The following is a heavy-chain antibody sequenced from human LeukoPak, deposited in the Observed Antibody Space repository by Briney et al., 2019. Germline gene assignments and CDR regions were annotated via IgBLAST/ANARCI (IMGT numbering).Heavy chain of an antibody. J-gene: IGHJ5*02. CDR3: ARATHCTNGVCYEWFDP. CDR1: GYTFTSYG. Sequence: ASVKVSCKASGYTFTSYGISWVRQAPGQGLEWMGWISAYNGNTNYAQKLQGRVTMTTDTSTSTAYMERRSLRSDDTAVYYCARATHCTNGVCYEWFDPWGQGTLVTVSS. CDR2: ISAYNGNT. D-gene: IGHD2-8*01. V-gene: IGHV1-18*01.